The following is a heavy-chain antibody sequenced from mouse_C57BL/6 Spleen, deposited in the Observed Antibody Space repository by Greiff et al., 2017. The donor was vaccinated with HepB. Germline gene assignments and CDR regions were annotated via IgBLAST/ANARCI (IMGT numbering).Heavy chain of an antibody. Sequence: VKLVESGPGILQPSQTLSLTCSFSGFSLSTFGMGVGWIRQPSGKGLEWLAHIWWDDDKYYNPALKSRLTISKDTSKNQVFLKIANVATADTATYYCARIARGLRGYFDYWGQGTTLTVSS. CDR3: ARIARGLRGYFDY. D-gene: IGHD1-1*01. V-gene: IGHV8-8*01. CDR2: IWWDDDK. CDR1: GFSLSTFGMG. J-gene: IGHJ2*01.